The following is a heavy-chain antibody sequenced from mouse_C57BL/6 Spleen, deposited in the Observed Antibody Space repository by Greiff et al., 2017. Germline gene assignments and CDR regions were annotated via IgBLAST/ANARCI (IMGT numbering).Heavy chain of an antibody. Sequence: VQLQQSGAELVKPGASVKVSCKASGYTFTSYWMHWVKQRPGQGLEWIGRIHPSDSDTNYNQKFKGKATLTVDKSSSTAYMQLSSLTSEDSAVYYCAIGIYYDYDGFAYWGQGTLVTVSA. J-gene: IGHJ3*01. CDR1: GYTFTSYW. CDR2: IHPSDSDT. CDR3: AIGIYYDYDGFAY. D-gene: IGHD2-4*01. V-gene: IGHV1-74*01.